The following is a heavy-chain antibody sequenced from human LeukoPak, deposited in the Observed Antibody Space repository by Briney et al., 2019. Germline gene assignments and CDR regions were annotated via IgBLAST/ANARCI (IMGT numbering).Heavy chain of an antibody. CDR1: GFTFSSYA. Sequence: GGSLRLSCAASGFTFSSYAMSWVRQAPGKGLEWVSAISGSGSSTYYADSVKGRFTISRDNSKNTLYLQMNSLRAEDTAVYYCARQYCSSTSCKRGPYYYYMDVWGKGTTVTVSS. J-gene: IGHJ6*03. V-gene: IGHV3-23*01. D-gene: IGHD2-2*01. CDR2: ISGSGSST. CDR3: ARQYCSSTSCKRGPYYYYMDV.